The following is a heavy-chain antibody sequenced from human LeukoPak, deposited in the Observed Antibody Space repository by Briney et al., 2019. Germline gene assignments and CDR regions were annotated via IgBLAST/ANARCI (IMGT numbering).Heavy chain of an antibody. Sequence: GESLKISCKGSGYSFTSYWIGWLRHIAGKGVEGMGIIYPGDSNTRYSPSFQGQVTISADKSNSTAYLQWSSLKASDTAMYYCARRRRYSSGWSDYWGQGTLVTVSS. D-gene: IGHD6-19*01. V-gene: IGHV5-51*01. CDR1: GYSFTSYW. CDR3: ARRRRYSSGWSDY. CDR2: IYPGDSNT. J-gene: IGHJ4*02.